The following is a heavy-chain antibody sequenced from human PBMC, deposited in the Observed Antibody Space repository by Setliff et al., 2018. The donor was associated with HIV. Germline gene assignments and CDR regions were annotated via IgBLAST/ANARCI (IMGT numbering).Heavy chain of an antibody. CDR1: GGTFSSYA. D-gene: IGHD3-9*01. V-gene: IGHV1-69*10. J-gene: IGHJ4*02. Sequence: SVKVSCKASGGTFSSYAISWVRQAPGQGLEWMGGIIPILGIANYAQKFQSRVTITADKSTSTAYMELSSLRSEDTAVYYCARDGRVLQVLRYFDWLYYFDYWGQGTLVTVSS. CDR2: IIPILGIA. CDR3: ARDGRVLQVLRYFDWLYYFDY.